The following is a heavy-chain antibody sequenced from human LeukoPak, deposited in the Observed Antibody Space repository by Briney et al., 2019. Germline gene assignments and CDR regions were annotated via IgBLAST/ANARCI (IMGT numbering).Heavy chain of an antibody. CDR3: AKDSQWGKVGTKGGYFDY. Sequence: GGSLRLSCAASGFTFSSYAMSWVRQAPGKGLEWVSGIIGSGGSTYYADSVKGRFTISRDNSKNTLYLQMNSLRAEDTAVYYCAKDSQWGKVGTKGGYFDYWGQGTLVTVSS. V-gene: IGHV3-23*01. D-gene: IGHD1-26*01. J-gene: IGHJ4*02. CDR2: IIGSGGST. CDR1: GFTFSSYA.